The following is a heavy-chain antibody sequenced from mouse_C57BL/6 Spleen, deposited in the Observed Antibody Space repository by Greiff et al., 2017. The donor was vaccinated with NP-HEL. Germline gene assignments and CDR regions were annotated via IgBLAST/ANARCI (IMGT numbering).Heavy chain of an antibody. CDR1: GYTFTSYW. D-gene: IGHD2-2*01. V-gene: IGHV1-50*01. CDR3: AGIYYGNDSYVDY. CDR2: IDPSDSYT. J-gene: IGHJ2*01. Sequence: QVQLQQPGAELVKPGASVKLSCKASGYTFTSYWMQWVKQRPGQGLEWIGEIDPSDSYTNYNQKFKGKATLTVDTSSSTAYMQLSSLTSEDSAVYYCAGIYYGNDSYVDYWGQGTTLTVSS.